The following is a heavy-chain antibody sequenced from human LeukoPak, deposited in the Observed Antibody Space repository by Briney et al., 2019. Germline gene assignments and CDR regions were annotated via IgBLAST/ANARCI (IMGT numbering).Heavy chain of an antibody. CDR2: ISSDGGAK. CDR3: ARDATWGEWYVDH. Sequence: GTSLRHSCFASGFSFSNHGMHWVRQAPGKGLEWVSVISSDGGAKFYADSVKGRFTRSRDNSKNMFFLQMNFLTVEDTAIYYCARDATWGEWYVDHWGQGTPVTVSS. V-gene: IGHV3-30*03. J-gene: IGHJ4*02. D-gene: IGHD3-3*01. CDR1: GFSFSNHG.